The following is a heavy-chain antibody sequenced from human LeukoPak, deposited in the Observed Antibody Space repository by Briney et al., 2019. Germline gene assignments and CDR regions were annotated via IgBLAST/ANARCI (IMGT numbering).Heavy chain of an antibody. Sequence: GGSLRLSCAASGFTFSDYYMSWIRQAPGKGLEWVSYISSSGSTIYYADSVKGRFTISRDNAKNSLYLQMNSLRAEDTAVYYCARDRPSLTIFDTYGMDVWGQGTTVTVSS. CDR2: ISSSGSTI. D-gene: IGHD3-3*01. CDR1: GFTFSDYY. J-gene: IGHJ6*02. V-gene: IGHV3-11*01. CDR3: ARDRPSLTIFDTYGMDV.